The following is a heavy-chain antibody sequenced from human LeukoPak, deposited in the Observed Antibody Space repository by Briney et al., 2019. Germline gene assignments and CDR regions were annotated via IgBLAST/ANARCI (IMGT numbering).Heavy chain of an antibody. Sequence: SETLSLTCAVYGGSFSGYYWSWIRQPPGEGLEWVGEINHSGSTNYNPSLKSRVTISVDTSKNQFSLKLSSVTAADTAVYYCARGPNDFWSGYYNWFDPWGQGTLVTVSS. V-gene: IGHV4-34*01. D-gene: IGHD3-3*01. CDR3: ARGPNDFWSGYYNWFDP. CDR1: GGSFSGYY. J-gene: IGHJ5*02. CDR2: INHSGST.